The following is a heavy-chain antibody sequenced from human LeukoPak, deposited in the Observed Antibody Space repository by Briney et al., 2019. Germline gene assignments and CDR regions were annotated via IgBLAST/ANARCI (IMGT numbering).Heavy chain of an antibody. Sequence: SETLSLTCTVSGGSISGHYWSWIRQPPGKGLEWIGEINHSGSTNYNPSLKSRVTISVDTSKNQFSLKLSSVTAADTAVYYCARGSGSYYVDYWGQGTLVTVSS. CDR1: GGSISGHY. V-gene: IGHV4-34*01. J-gene: IGHJ4*02. D-gene: IGHD1-26*01. CDR3: ARGSGSYYVDY. CDR2: INHSGST.